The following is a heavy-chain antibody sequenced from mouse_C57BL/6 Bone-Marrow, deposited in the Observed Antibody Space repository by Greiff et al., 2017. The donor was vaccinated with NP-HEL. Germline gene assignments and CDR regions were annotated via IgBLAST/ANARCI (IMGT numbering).Heavy chain of an antibody. CDR1: GYTFTSYW. V-gene: IGHV1-64*01. Sequence: VQLQQPGAELVKPGASVTLSCKASGYTFTSYWMHWVKQRPGQGLEWIGMIHPNSGSTNYNEKFKSKATLTVDKSSSTAYMQLSSLTSEDSAVYYCARGYYYGSSRYYAMDYWGQGTSVTVSS. J-gene: IGHJ4*01. D-gene: IGHD1-1*01. CDR3: ARGYYYGSSRYYAMDY. CDR2: IHPNSGST.